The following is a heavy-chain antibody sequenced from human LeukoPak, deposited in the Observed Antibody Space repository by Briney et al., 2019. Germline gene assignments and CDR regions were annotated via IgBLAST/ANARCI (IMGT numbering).Heavy chain of an antibody. J-gene: IGHJ4*02. Sequence: PGGSLRLSCAASGFTFNTYSMSWARQAPGKGLEWVSTISDSGGGTYYADSVKGRFTISRDNSKNTLYLQMNSLRADDTAVYSCAGADFWGQGTLVTVSS. CDR2: ISDSGGGT. V-gene: IGHV3-23*01. CDR3: AGADF. CDR1: GFTFNTYS.